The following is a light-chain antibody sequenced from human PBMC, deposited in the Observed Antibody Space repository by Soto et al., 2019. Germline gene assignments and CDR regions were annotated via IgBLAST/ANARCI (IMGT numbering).Light chain of an antibody. CDR1: QSVSTD. CDR3: QHPPPS. CDR2: DAS. Sequence: ALAQSPVALSLSPGERATLSCRASQSVSTDLAWYQQKPGQAPRLLIYDASNRATGIPVRLAGSGSGTDFALTISSLEPEDFVLYYCQHPPPSFGGATKVHIK. V-gene: IGKV3-11*01. J-gene: IGKJ4*01.